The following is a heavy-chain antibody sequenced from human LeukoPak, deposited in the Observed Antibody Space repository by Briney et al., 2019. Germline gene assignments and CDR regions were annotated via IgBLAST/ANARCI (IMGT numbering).Heavy chain of an antibody. D-gene: IGHD3-16*01. Sequence: ASVKVSCKASGYTFTSYDINWVRQATGQGREWMGWMNTNSGNTGYAQKFQGRVTITRNTSISTACMELSSMRSEDTAVYYCARGHPYLRYWFDPWGQGTLVTVSS. CDR1: GYTFTSYD. V-gene: IGHV1-8*03. CDR3: ARGHPYLRYWFDP. CDR2: MNTNSGNT. J-gene: IGHJ5*02.